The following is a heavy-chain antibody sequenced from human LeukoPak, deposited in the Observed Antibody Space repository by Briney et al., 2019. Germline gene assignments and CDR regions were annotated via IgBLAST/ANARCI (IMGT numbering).Heavy chain of an antibody. CDR2: INFSGST. J-gene: IGHJ4*02. Sequence: SETLSLTCTVSGGSISSGDYYWSWIRQPPGKGLEYIGYINFSGSTSYNPSLKGRLTISVVTSKNQFSLKLSSVTAADTAVYYCARAPVGYCSGGACKRYFDYWGQGTLVTVSS. CDR3: ARAPVGYCSGGACKRYFDY. CDR1: GGSISSGDYY. D-gene: IGHD2-15*01. V-gene: IGHV4-30-4*01.